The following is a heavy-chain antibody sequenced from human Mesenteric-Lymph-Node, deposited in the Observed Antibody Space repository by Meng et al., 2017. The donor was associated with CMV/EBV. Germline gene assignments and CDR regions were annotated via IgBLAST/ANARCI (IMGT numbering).Heavy chain of an antibody. J-gene: IGHJ6*02. CDR1: GGSVSSGSYY. Sequence: SETLSLTCTVSGGSVSSGSYYWSWIRQPPGKGLEWIGYIYYSGSTNYNPSLKSRVTISVDTSKNQFSLKLSSVTAADTAVYYCAREGDGSPNYYYYYGMDVWGQGTTVTV. CDR3: AREGDGSPNYYYYYGMDV. V-gene: IGHV4-61*01. D-gene: IGHD6-13*01. CDR2: IYYSGST.